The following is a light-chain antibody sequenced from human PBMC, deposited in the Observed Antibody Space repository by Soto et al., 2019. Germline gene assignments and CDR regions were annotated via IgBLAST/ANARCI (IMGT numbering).Light chain of an antibody. V-gene: IGKV1-5*03. CDR3: QPYDTLPLI. CDR1: QSISSW. CDR2: KAS. Sequence: DIQMTQSASTLSASVGDRVTITFRASQSISSWLAWYQQKPGKAPKLLIYKASSLESGVTSRFSGSGSGTEFTITISSLQPEDFATYYCQPYDTLPLIFGPGTRLEIK. J-gene: IGKJ5*01.